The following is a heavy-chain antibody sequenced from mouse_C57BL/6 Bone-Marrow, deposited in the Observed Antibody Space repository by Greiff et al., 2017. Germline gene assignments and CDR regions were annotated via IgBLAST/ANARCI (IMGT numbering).Heavy chain of an antibody. Sequence: VMLVESGAELARPGASVKMSCKASGYTFTSYTMHWVKQRPGQGLEWIGYINPSSGYTKYNQKFKDKATLTADKSSSTAYMQLSSLTSEDSAVYYCARSPRFAYWGQGTLVTVSA. J-gene: IGHJ3*01. CDR1: GYTFTSYT. V-gene: IGHV1-4*01. CDR3: ARSPRFAY. CDR2: INPSSGYT.